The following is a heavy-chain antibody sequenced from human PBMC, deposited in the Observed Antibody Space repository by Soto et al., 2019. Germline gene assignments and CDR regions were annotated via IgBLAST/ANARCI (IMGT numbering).Heavy chain of an antibody. CDR1: GFNVSYND. CDR3: VSIAVAEGFAP. J-gene: IGHJ5*02. V-gene: IGHV3-53*02. CDR2: IFYGGTT. D-gene: IGHD6-19*01. Sequence: EVQLVETGGGLVQPGGSLRLSCAASGFNVSYNDISWVRQPPGQGLEWVSVIFYGGTTYYAESVKGRFTISRDNSKNMVYLQMNSLRVEDTAVYYCVSIAVAEGFAPWGQGTLVTVSS.